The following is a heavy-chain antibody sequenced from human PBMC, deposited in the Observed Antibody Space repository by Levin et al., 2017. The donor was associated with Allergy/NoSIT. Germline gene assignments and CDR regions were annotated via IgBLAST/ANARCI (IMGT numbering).Heavy chain of an antibody. CDR3: ARVSGTTSYSSGWLGDLDY. V-gene: IGHV5-51*01. CDR1: GYSFGYYW. J-gene: IGHJ4*02. Sequence: GGSLRLSCKGSGYSFGYYWIAWVRQMPGKGLEWMGIIYPGDSDTRYSPSFQGQVTISADKSISTAYLQWSSLKASDTAMYYCARVSGTTSYSSGWLGDLDYWGQGTLVTVSS. D-gene: IGHD6-19*01. CDR2: IYPGDSDT.